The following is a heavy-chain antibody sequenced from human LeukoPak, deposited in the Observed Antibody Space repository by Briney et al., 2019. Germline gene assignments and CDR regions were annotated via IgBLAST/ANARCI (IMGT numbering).Heavy chain of an antibody. CDR3: ARSRYSGSYYDWYFDL. J-gene: IGHJ2*01. D-gene: IGHD1-26*01. V-gene: IGHV4-30-4*08. Sequence: SETLSLTCTVSGGSISSGDYYWSWIRQPPGKGLEWIGYIYYSGSTYYNPSLKSRVTISVDTSKNQFSLKLSSVTAADTAVYYCARSRYSGSYYDWYFDLWGRGTLVTVSS. CDR1: GGSISSGDYY. CDR2: IYYSGST.